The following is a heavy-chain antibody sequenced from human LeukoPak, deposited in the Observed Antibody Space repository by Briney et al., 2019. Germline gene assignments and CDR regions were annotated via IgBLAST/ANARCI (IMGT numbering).Heavy chain of an antibody. V-gene: IGHV4-30-2*01. J-gene: IGHJ5*02. CDR2: IYHRGIT. CDR3: ARGTYGSGANWFDP. CDR1: GESVSSGPFS. D-gene: IGHD3-10*01. Sequence: SQTLSLTCAVSGESVSSGPFSWNWIRQTPTKDLEWIGYIYHRGITYYIPSLKSRLTLSIDRSKNQISLTLTSVTAADSAVYYCARGTYGSGANWFDPWGQGTLVTVSS.